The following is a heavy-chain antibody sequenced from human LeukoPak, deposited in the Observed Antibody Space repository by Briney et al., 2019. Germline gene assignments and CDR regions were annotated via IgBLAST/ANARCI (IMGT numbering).Heavy chain of an antibody. Sequence: PSETLSLTCTVSGGSISSYYWSWIRQPPGKGLEWIGYIYYSGSINYNPSLKSRVTISVDTSKNQFSLKLSSVTAADTAVYYCARDWAYYDILTGYSDDAFDIWGQGTMVTVSS. J-gene: IGHJ3*02. CDR3: ARDWAYYDILTGYSDDAFDI. D-gene: IGHD3-9*01. V-gene: IGHV4-59*01. CDR1: GGSISSYY. CDR2: IYYSGSI.